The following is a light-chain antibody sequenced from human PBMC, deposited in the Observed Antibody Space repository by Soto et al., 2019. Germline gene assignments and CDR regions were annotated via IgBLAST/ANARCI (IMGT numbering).Light chain of an antibody. CDR2: ETN. V-gene: IGLV1-51*02. Sequence: QSVLTQPPSVSAAPGQTVTISCSGSSSNIGNNYVSWYQHLPGAAPKLLIYETNRRPAGIPDRFSGSKSGTSATLAITGLPTADEADYYCETWDTSLGAGRVFGPGTKLTVL. CDR3: ETWDTSLGAGRV. CDR1: SSNIGNNY. J-gene: IGLJ1*01.